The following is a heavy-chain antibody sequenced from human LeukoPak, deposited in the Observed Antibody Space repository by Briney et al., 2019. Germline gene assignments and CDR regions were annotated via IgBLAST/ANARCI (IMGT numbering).Heavy chain of an antibody. CDR2: IKQDGSEK. V-gene: IGHV3-7*01. Sequence: GGSLRLSCAASGFTFSRYWMSWVRQAPGKGLEWVANIKQDGSEKYYVDSVKGRFTISRDNAKNSLYLQMNSLRAEDTAVYYCARDHVEYCSSTSCYLSYYYYYMDVWGKGTTVTVSS. J-gene: IGHJ6*03. D-gene: IGHD2-2*01. CDR1: GFTFSRYW. CDR3: ARDHVEYCSSTSCYLSYYYYYMDV.